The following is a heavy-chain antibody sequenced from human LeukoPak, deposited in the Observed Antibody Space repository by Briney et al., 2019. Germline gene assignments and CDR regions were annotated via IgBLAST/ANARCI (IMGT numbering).Heavy chain of an antibody. CDR1: GFTFSSYA. V-gene: IGHV3-30*01. J-gene: IGHJ3*02. D-gene: IGHD2-2*01. CDR2: ISYDGSNK. Sequence: GGSLRLSCAASGFTFSSYAMHWVRQAPGKGLEWVAVISYDGSNKYYADSVKGRFTISRDNSKNTLYLKMNSLRAEDTAVYYCARDRVWYCSSTSCYLPFIWGQGTMVIVSS. CDR3: ARDRVWYCSSTSCYLPFI.